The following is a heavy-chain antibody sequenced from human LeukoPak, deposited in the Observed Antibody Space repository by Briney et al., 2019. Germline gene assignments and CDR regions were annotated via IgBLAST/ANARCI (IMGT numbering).Heavy chain of an antibody. CDR2: ISYDGSNK. Sequence: SGGSLRLSCAASGFTFSSYAMHWVRQAPGKGLEWVAVISYDGSNKYYADSVKGRFTISRDNSKNTLYLQMNSLRAEDTAVYYCAKVYYGSGNNNWFDPWGQGTLVTVSS. V-gene: IGHV3-30*04. J-gene: IGHJ5*02. CDR3: AKVYYGSGNNNWFDP. D-gene: IGHD3-10*01. CDR1: GFTFSSYA.